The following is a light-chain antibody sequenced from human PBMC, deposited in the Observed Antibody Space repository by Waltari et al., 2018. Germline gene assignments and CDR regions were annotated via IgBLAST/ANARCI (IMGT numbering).Light chain of an antibody. V-gene: IGKV1-9*01. CDR2: AAS. CDR1: QGIRSF. J-gene: IGKJ4*01. Sequence: IQLTQSPSSLSASAGDRVAITCRASQGIRSFLAWYQQKPGKAPKLLIYAASTLQSGVPSRFSGSGSGTDFSLTISSLQPEDFATYYCQQFNSYPLPFGGGTKVEIK. CDR3: QQFNSYPLP.